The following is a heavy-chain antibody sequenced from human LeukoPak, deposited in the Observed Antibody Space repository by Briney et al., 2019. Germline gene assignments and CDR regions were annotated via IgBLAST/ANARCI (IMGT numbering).Heavy chain of an antibody. CDR2: ISGSSGTT. CDR3: AKGMTTVTTRGSFDC. D-gene: IGHD4-17*01. CDR1: GFNFNSYV. V-gene: IGHV3-23*01. Sequence: GGSLRLSCAASGFNFNSYVMSWVRQAPGRGLEWVSVISGSSGTTYYADSVRGRFTISRDNSKNTLYLQMNSLRAEDAAVHYCAKGMTTVTTRGSFDCWGQGTLVTVSS. J-gene: IGHJ4*02.